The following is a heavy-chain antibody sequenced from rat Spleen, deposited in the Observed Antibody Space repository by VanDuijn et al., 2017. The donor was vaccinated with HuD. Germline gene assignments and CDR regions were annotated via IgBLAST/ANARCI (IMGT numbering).Heavy chain of an antibody. CDR3: VKDRVGGYAFDY. D-gene: IGHD1-11*01. J-gene: IGHJ3*01. CDR2: ISYDGSGT. CDR1: GFTFSNYG. Sequence: EVQLVESGGGLVQPGRSLKLSCAASGFTFSNYGMAWVRQAPKKGLEWVATISYDGSGTYYRDSVRGRFTISRDNAENTVYLHMHSLRSEDTANYYCVKDRVGGYAFDYWGQGTLVTVSS. V-gene: IGHV5-29*01.